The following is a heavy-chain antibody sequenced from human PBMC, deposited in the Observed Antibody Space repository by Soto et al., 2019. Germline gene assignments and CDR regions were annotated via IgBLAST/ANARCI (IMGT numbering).Heavy chain of an antibody. D-gene: IGHD2-2*01. Sequence: GGSLRLSCAASGFTFSGYNMNWVRQAPGKGLEWVSSISSSSRYIYYADSVKGRFTISRDNARNSLYLQMNSLRAEDTAVYYCARDGLGYCISNSCSLFLDVWGKGTTVTVSS. V-gene: IGHV3-21*01. CDR3: ARDGLGYCISNSCSLFLDV. CDR2: ISSSSRYI. CDR1: GFTFSGYN. J-gene: IGHJ6*04.